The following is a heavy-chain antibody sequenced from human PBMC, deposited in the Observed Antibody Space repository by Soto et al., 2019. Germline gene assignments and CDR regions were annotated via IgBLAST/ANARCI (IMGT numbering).Heavy chain of an antibody. D-gene: IGHD6-6*01. Sequence: GGSLRLSCAASGFTFSSYAMSWVRQAPGKGLEWVSAISGSGGSTYYADSVKGRFTISRDNSKNTLYLQMNSLRAEDTAVYYCAKHSSSWVYYYGMDVWGQGTTVTVSS. CDR3: AKHSSSWVYYYGMDV. CDR2: ISGSGGST. CDR1: GFTFSSYA. V-gene: IGHV3-23*01. J-gene: IGHJ6*02.